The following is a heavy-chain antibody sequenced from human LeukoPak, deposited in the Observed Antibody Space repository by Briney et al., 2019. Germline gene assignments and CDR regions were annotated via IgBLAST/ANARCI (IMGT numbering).Heavy chain of an antibody. CDR1: GGSFSGYY. Sequence: SETLSLTCAVYGGSFSGYYWSWIRQPPGKGLEWIGEINHSGSTNCNPSLKSRVTISVDTSKNQFSLKLSSVTAADTAVYYCARKVDEMITFGGVIVIAAFDYWGQGTLVTVSS. D-gene: IGHD3-16*02. CDR3: ARKVDEMITFGGVIVIAAFDY. J-gene: IGHJ4*02. CDR2: INHSGST. V-gene: IGHV4-34*01.